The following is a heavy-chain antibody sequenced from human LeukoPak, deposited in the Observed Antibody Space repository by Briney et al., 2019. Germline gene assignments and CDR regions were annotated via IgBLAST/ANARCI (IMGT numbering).Heavy chain of an antibody. CDR2: ISWDGGST. V-gene: IGHV3-43*01. Sequence: PGGSLRLSCAASGFTFDDYTMHWVRQAPGKGLEWVSLISWDGGSTYYADSVKGRFTISRDNSKNSLYLQMNSLRTGDTALYYCAKDSVEWLRSGGHAFDIWGQGTMVTVSS. D-gene: IGHD5-12*01. CDR1: GFTFDDYT. J-gene: IGHJ3*02. CDR3: AKDSVEWLRSGGHAFDI.